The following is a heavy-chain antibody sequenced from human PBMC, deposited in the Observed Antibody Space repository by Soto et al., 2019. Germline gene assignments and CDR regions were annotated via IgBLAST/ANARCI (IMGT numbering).Heavy chain of an antibody. V-gene: IGHV3-7*03. CDR3: AREYNYALDH. CDR2: IKEDGSEK. J-gene: IGHJ4*02. CDR1: GFTFSNSW. D-gene: IGHD2-2*01. Sequence: GGSLRLSCAASGFTFSNSWMAWVRQAPGKGLEWVANIKEDGSEKYYVDSLKGRFAISRDNAKNSLYLQMTGLRADDTAVYFCAREYNYALDHWGQGILVTVSS.